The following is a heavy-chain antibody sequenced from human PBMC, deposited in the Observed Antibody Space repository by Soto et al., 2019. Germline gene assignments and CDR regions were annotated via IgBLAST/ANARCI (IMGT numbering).Heavy chain of an antibody. CDR3: ARGYDILTGYYRGRAEYYFDY. CDR1: GGSISSSSYY. J-gene: IGHJ4*02. CDR2: IYYSGST. Sequence: SETLSLTCTVSGGSISSSSYYWGWIRQPPGKGLEWIGSIYYSGSTYYNPSLKSRVTISVDTSKNQFSLKLSSVTAADTAVYYCARGYDILTGYYRGRAEYYFDYWGQGTLVTVSS. V-gene: IGHV4-39*01. D-gene: IGHD3-9*01.